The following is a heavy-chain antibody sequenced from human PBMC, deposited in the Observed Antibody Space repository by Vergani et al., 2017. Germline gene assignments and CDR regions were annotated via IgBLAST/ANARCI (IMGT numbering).Heavy chain of an antibody. V-gene: IGHV3-11*04. CDR3: AKNPGISKTNHYYAMDV. CDR1: VFKFSDHY. D-gene: IGHD1-14*01. J-gene: IGHJ6*02. Sequence: LEESGGGSVKPGGSLRLSCTASVFKFSDHYMSWIRQAPGKGLEWVSHISPGASTVSYTDSVTGRFTVSRDNANNSLTLDMTTLRVEDTAVYYCAKNPGISKTNHYYAMDVWGQGTTVTVSS. CDR2: ISPGASTV.